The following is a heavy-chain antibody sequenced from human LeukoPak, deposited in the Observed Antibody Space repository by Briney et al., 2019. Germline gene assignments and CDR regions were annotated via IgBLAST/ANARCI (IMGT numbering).Heavy chain of an antibody. V-gene: IGHV3-21*01. J-gene: IGHJ5*02. CDR2: ISSSSSYI. CDR3: ARAATTVARGWFDP. D-gene: IGHD4-23*01. Sequence: GGSLRLSCAASGFTFSSYSMNWVRQAPGKGLEWVSSISSSSSYICYADSVKGRFTLSRDNAKNSLYLQMNSLRAEDTAVYYCARAATTVARGWFDPWGQGTLVTVSS. CDR1: GFTFSSYS.